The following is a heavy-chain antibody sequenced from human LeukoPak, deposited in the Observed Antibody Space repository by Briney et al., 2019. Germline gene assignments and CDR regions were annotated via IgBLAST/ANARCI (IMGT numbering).Heavy chain of an antibody. D-gene: IGHD3-22*01. CDR1: GLTLSSSG. J-gene: IGHJ3*02. CDR3: AKDFVDYYDSSADPLHAFDI. V-gene: IGHV3-33*06. CDR2: IWYDGSNI. Sequence: PGGSLRLSCAASGLTLSSSGMHWVRQAPGKGLEWVAHIWYDGSNIYYADSVKGRFTVSRDNSKNTVYLQMNSLRAEDTAVYYCAKDFVDYYDSSADPLHAFDIWGQGTTVTVSS.